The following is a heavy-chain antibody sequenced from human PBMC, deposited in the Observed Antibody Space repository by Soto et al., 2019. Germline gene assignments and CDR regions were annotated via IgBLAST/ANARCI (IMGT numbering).Heavy chain of an antibody. Sequence: GSLRLSCAASGFTFSSYSMNWVRQAPGKGLEWVSYISSSSSTIYYADSVKGRFTISRDNAKNSLYLQMNSLRDEDTAVYYCARDRLGTMIEKQYYFDYWGQGTLVTVSS. CDR1: GFTFSSYS. J-gene: IGHJ4*02. CDR3: ARDRLGTMIEKQYYFDY. V-gene: IGHV3-48*02. D-gene: IGHD3-22*01. CDR2: ISSSSSTI.